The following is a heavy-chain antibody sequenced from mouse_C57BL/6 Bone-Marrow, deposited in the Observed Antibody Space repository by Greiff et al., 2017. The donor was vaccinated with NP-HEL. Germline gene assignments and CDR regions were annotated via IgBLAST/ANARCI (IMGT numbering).Heavy chain of an antibody. CDR2: IDPSDSYT. D-gene: IGHD2-2*01. J-gene: IGHJ2*01. CDR3: AWYGYDFDY. V-gene: IGHV1-59*01. Sequence: VKLQQPGAELVRPGTSVKLSCKASGYTFTSYWMHWVKQRPGQGLEWIGVIDPSDSYTNYNQKFKGKATLTVDTSSSTAYMQLSSLTSEDSAVYYCAWYGYDFDYWGQGTTLTVSS. CDR1: GYTFTSYW.